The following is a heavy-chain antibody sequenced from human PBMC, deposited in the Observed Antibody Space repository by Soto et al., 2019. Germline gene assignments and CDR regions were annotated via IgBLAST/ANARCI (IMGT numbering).Heavy chain of an antibody. CDR3: VRGKVAAGFDY. CDR1: ELTFTHYW. CDR2: ISSDGTTT. D-gene: IGHD6-13*01. J-gene: IGHJ4*02. V-gene: IGHV3-74*01. Sequence: GGSLRLSCAASELTFTHYWMHWVRQAPGKGLVWVSRISSDGTTTNYADSVKGRFTISRDNAKNTLYLQMTSLRVEDRAIYYCVRGKVAAGFDYWGQGA.